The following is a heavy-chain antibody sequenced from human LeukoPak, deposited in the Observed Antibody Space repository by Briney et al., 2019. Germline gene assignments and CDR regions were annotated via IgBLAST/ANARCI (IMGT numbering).Heavy chain of an antibody. D-gene: IGHD2-8*01. V-gene: IGHV4-38-2*02. CDR3: ARVLHAPYLIDS. Sequence: SETLSPTCTVSDSSITSTYYWAWFRQPPGKGLEWIATVFRLQTVRTFNNPSLESRVTVSLDPSQNQFSLNLTSVTAADTALYFCARVLHAPYLIDSWGQGTLVTVSS. CDR2: VFRLQTVRT. CDR1: DSSITSTYY. J-gene: IGHJ4*02.